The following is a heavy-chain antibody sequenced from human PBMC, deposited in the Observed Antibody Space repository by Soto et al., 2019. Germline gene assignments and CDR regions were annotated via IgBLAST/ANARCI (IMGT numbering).Heavy chain of an antibody. J-gene: IGHJ6*02. CDR3: AAPATPITGTTPHYYYYYGMDV. Sequence: VASVKVSCKASGFTFTSSAVQWVRQARGQRLEWIGWIVVGSGNTNYAQKFQERVTITRDMSTSTAYMELSSLRSEDTAVYYCAAPATPITGTTPHYYYYYGMDVWGQGTTVTVSS. V-gene: IGHV1-58*01. D-gene: IGHD1-7*01. CDR2: IVVGSGNT. CDR1: GFTFTSSA.